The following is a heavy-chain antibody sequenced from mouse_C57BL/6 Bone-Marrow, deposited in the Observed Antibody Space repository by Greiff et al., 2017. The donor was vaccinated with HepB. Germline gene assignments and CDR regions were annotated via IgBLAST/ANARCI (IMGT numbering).Heavy chain of an antibody. CDR1: GYTFTSYW. CDR2: IYPSDSET. J-gene: IGHJ4*01. Sequence: QVQLQQPGAELVRPGSSVKLSCKASGYTFTSYWMDWVKQRPGQGLEWIGNIYPSDSETHYNQKFKDKATLTVDKSSSTAYMQLSSLTSEDSAVYYCARRVWTEDYAMEYWGEGTEVTVSS. V-gene: IGHV1-61*01. CDR3: ARRVWTEDYAMEY. D-gene: IGHD3-3*01.